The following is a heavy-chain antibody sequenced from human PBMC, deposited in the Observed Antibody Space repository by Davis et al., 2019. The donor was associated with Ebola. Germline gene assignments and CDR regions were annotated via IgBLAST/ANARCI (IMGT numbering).Heavy chain of an antibody. J-gene: IGHJ6*03. V-gene: IGHV1-69*13. CDR2: IIPIFGTA. Sequence: SVKVSCKASGGTFSSYAISWVRQAPGQGLEWMGGIIPIFGTANYAQKFQGRVTITADESTSTAYMELSSLRSEDTAVYYCRVSYYYYYYMDVWGKGTTVTVSS. CDR1: GGTFSSYA. CDR3: RVSYYYYYYMDV.